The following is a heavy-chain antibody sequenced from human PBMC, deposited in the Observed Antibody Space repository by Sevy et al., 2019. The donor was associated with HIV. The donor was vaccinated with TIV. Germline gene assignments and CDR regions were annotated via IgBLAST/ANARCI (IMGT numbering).Heavy chain of an antibody. CDR2: IIPIFGTA. J-gene: IGHJ4*02. D-gene: IGHD6-13*01. Sequence: ASVKVSCKASGGTFSSYAISWVRQAPGQGLEWMGRIIPIFGTANYAQKFQGRVTITADESTGTAYMELSSLRSEDTAVYYCATAALYSSSRYSLDYWGQGTLVTVSS. CDR1: GGTFSSYA. CDR3: ATAALYSSSRYSLDY. V-gene: IGHV1-69*13.